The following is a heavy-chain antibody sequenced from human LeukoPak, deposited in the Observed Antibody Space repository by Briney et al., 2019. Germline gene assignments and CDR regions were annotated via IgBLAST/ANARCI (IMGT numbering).Heavy chain of an antibody. CDR3: ARGLRFLEWLRLTNWFDP. J-gene: IGHJ5*02. CDR2: IFNTGST. Sequence: SETLSLTCTVSGGSISSYYWSWIRQPAGKGLEWIGRIFNTGSTNYNPSLKSRVTISVDTSKNQFSLKLSSVTAADTAVYYCARGLRFLEWLRLTNWFDPWGQGTLVTVSS. CDR1: GGSISSYY. V-gene: IGHV4-4*07. D-gene: IGHD3-3*01.